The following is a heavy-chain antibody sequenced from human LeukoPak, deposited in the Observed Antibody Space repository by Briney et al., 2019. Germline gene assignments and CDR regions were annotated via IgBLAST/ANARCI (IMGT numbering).Heavy chain of an antibody. J-gene: IGHJ4*02. Sequence: PSETLSLTCAVYGGSFSGYYWSWVRQAPGKGLEWVSGINWNGGSTGYADSVKGRFTISRDNAKNSLYLQMNSLRAEDTALYYCARDPYGSGSSYLDYWGQGTLVTVSS. CDR2: INWNGGST. CDR1: GGSFSGYY. V-gene: IGHV3-20*04. CDR3: ARDPYGSGSSYLDY. D-gene: IGHD3-10*01.